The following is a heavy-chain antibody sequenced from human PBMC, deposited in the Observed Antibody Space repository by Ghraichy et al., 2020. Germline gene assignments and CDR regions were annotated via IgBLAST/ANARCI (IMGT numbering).Heavy chain of an antibody. D-gene: IGHD3-10*01. J-gene: IGHJ6*02. CDR3: ARERWFGESYYYYGMDV. CDR1: GGSISSYY. CDR2: IYYSGST. V-gene: IGHV4-59*01. Sequence: SETLSLTCTVSGGSISSYYWSWIRQPPGKGLEWIGYIYYSGSTNYNPSLKSRVTISVDTSKNQFSLKLSSVTAADTAVYYCARERWFGESYYYYGMDVWGQGTTVTVSS.